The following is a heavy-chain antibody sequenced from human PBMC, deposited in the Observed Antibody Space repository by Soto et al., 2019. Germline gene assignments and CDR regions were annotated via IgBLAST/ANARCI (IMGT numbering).Heavy chain of an antibody. V-gene: IGHV3-33*01. CDR2: IWYDGSNK. D-gene: IGHD3-22*01. Sequence: RRVLKEKGKGLEWVAVIWYDGSNKYYADSVKGRFTISRDNSKNTLYLQMNSLRAEDTAVYYCARAQSNYYDTSGYLQSWGQGTLVTVFS. CDR3: ARAQSNYYDTSGYLQS. J-gene: IGHJ4*02.